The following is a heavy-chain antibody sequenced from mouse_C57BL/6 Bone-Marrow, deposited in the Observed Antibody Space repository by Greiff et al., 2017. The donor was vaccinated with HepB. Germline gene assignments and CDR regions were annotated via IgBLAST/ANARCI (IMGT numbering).Heavy chain of an antibody. CDR2: IDPNSGGT. D-gene: IGHD1-1*01. CDR3: ARATTVVATRNSFDY. Sequence: VQLQQPGAELVKPGASVKLSCKASGYTFTSYWMHWVKQRPGLGLEWIGRIDPNSGGTKYNEKFKSKATLTVDKPSSTAYMQLSSLTSEDSAVYYCARATTVVATRNSFDYWGQGTTLTVSS. J-gene: IGHJ2*01. V-gene: IGHV1-72*01. CDR1: GYTFTSYW.